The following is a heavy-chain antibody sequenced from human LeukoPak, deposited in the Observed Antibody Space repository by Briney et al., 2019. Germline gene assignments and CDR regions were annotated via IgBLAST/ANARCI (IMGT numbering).Heavy chain of an antibody. CDR2: ISGSGGST. J-gene: IGHJ4*02. Sequence: GGSLRLSCAASGFTFSSYAMSWVRQAPGKGLEWVSAISGSGGSTYYADSVRGRFTISRDNSKNTLYLQMNSLRAEDTAVYYCAKDHYYDSRPRPDYWGQGTLVTVSS. CDR1: GFTFSSYA. D-gene: IGHD3-22*01. V-gene: IGHV3-23*01. CDR3: AKDHYYDSRPRPDY.